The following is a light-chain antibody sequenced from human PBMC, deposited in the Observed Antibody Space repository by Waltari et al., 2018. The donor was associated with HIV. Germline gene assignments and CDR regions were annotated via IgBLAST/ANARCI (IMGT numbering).Light chain of an antibody. CDR1: SPNIGNTA. CDR3: AAWDDSLNGVV. CDR2: YDD. Sequence: QSVLTQPPSVSEAPWQRVTISCSGSSPNIGNTAVNRYQQLPGKPPKLLIYYDDLLASGVSDRFSGSKSGTSASLAISGLQSEDESDYYCAAWDDSLNGVVFGGGTKLTVL. V-gene: IGLV1-36*01. J-gene: IGLJ2*01.